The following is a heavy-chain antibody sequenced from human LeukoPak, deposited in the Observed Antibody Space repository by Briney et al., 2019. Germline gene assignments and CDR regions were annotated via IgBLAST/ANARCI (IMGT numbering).Heavy chain of an antibody. CDR3: ARYYDIDLDAFDI. J-gene: IGHJ3*02. CDR2: IFYSGST. V-gene: IGHV4-59*12. D-gene: IGHD3-9*01. CDR1: GDSISRYY. Sequence: SETLSLTCTVSGDSISRYYWSWIRQPPGKGLEWIGYIFYSGSTNYNPSLESRVTISVDTSKNQFSLKLSSVTAADTAVYYCARYYDIDLDAFDIWGQGTMVTVSS.